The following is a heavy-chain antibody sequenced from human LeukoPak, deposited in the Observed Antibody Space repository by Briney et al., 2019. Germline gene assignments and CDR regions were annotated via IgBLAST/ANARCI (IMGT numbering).Heavy chain of an antibody. V-gene: IGHV1-2*02. J-gene: IGHJ4*02. D-gene: IGHD3-22*01. CDR2: INPNSGGT. CDR3: TRPESGYYSHY. Sequence: ASVKVSCKASRYTFTGYYMHWVRQAPGQGLEWMGWINPNSGGTNYAQKFQGRVTMTRDTSISTAYMELSRLRSDDTAVYYCTRPESGYYSHYWGQGTLVTVSS. CDR1: RYTFTGYY.